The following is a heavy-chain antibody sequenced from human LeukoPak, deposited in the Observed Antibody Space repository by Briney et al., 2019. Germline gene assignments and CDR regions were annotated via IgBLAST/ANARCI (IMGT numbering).Heavy chain of an antibody. V-gene: IGHV3-33*06. CDR1: GFTFSSYG. Sequence: GRSLRLSCAASGFTFSSYGMHWVRQAPGKGLEWVAVIWYDGSNKYYADSVKGRFTTSRDNSKNTLYLQMNSLRAEDTAVYYCAKDPRPYYYDSSGYSYQHWGQGTLVTVSS. CDR3: AKDPRPYYYDSSGYSYQH. D-gene: IGHD3-22*01. CDR2: IWYDGSNK. J-gene: IGHJ1*01.